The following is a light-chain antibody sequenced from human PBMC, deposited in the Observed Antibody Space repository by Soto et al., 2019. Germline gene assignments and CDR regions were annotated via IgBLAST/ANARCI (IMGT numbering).Light chain of an antibody. CDR1: QSISSR. CDR3: QQYNSYSIT. Sequence: DIQMTQSPSTLSASLGDRVTITCRASQSISSRLAWYQQKPGQAPRLLIYRASSLESGVPARFRGSGSGTEFTLTISSLQPHDFATYYCQQYNSYSITFGPGTKVDIK. J-gene: IGKJ3*01. V-gene: IGKV1-5*03. CDR2: RAS.